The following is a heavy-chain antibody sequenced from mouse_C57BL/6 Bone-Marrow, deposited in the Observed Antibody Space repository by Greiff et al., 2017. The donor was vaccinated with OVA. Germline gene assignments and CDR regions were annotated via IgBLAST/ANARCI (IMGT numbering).Heavy chain of an antibody. Sequence: EVMLVESGGDLVKPGGSLKLSCAASGFTFSSYGMSWVRQTPDKRLEWVATISSGGSYTYYPDSVKGRFTISRDNAKNTLYLQMSSLKSEDTAMYYCARGGSAYWGQGTLVTVSA. CDR3: ARGGSAY. J-gene: IGHJ3*01. CDR1: GFTFSSYG. V-gene: IGHV5-6*01. CDR2: ISSGGSYT. D-gene: IGHD1-1*02.